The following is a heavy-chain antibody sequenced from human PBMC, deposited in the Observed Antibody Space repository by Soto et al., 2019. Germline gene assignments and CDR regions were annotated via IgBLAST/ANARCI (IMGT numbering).Heavy chain of an antibody. CDR2: FYTGGSP. V-gene: IGHV4-4*09. D-gene: IGHD3-3*02. Sequence: SETLSLTCAVSGASITSYYWTWIRQAPGKGLEWIGHFYTGGSPNYNPSLRGRAAISVDMSNNQVSLSLSSVTASDTAVYYCARIISGAFDPWGRGTLVTVSS. CDR3: ARIISGAFDP. CDR1: GASITSYY. J-gene: IGHJ5*02.